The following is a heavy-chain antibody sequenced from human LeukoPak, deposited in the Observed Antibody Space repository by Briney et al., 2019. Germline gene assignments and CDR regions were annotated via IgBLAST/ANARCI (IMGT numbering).Heavy chain of an antibody. D-gene: IGHD2-2*01. J-gene: IGHJ6*04. V-gene: IGHV4-34*01. CDR3: ATLAPLYCSSTSCFLLDV. CDR2: INHSGST. Sequence: PSETLSLTCAVYGGSFSGYYWSWIRQPPGKGLEWIGEINHSGSTNYNPSLKSRVTISVDTSKNQFSLKLSSVTAADTAVYYCATLAPLYCSSTSCFLLDVWGKGTTVTVSS. CDR1: GGSFSGYY.